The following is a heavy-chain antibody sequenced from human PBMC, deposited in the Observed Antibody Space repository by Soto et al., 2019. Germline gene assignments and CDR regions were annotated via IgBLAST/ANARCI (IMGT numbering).Heavy chain of an antibody. CDR2: IYHSGSS. CDR3: ARDSHYYYGSGRQVEY. D-gene: IGHD3-10*01. CDR1: SGSISSSNW. V-gene: IGHV4-4*02. J-gene: IGHJ4*02. Sequence: QVQLQESGPGLVKPSGTLSLTCAVSSGSISSSNWWSWVRQPPGKGLEGIGEIYHSGSSNYNPSLKSRATRSVDNSKNQFSLKLSSVAAADTAVYYCARDSHYYYGSGRQVEYWGQGTLVTVSS.